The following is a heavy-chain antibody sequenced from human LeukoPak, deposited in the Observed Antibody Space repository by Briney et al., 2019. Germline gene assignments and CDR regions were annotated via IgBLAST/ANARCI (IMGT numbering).Heavy chain of an antibody. D-gene: IGHD1-7*01. CDR3: ATRSITGTTGDY. CDR2: FDPEDGET. CDR1: GYTLTELS. Sequence: ASVKVSCKVSGYTLTELSMHWVRQAPGKGLEWMGDFDPEDGETIYAQKFQGRVTMTEDTSTDTAYMELSSLRSEDTAVYYCATRSITGTTGDYWGQGTLVTVSS. J-gene: IGHJ4*02. V-gene: IGHV1-24*01.